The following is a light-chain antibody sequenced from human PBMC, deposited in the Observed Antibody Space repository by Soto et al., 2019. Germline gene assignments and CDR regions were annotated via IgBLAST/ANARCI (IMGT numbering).Light chain of an antibody. J-gene: IGKJ1*01. V-gene: IGKV3-15*01. CDR3: QQYYNWPRT. CDR2: DAS. CDR1: QSVSNN. Sequence: EIVMTQSPATLSVSPGERATLSCRASQSVSNNLAWYQQKPGQAPTLRSYDASTRATGIPARFGGSGSGTEFTLTISSLQSEDFAVYYCQQYYNWPRTFGQGTKVEIK.